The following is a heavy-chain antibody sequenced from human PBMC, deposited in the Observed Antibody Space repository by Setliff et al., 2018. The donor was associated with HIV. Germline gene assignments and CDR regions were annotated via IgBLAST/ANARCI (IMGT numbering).Heavy chain of an antibody. CDR3: ARDRYYYDSSGYSGAFDI. Sequence: ETLSLTCTVSSGSISSYYWTWIRQPPGKGLEWIGYIYYSGSTNYNPSLKSRVTISVDTSKNQFSLKLSSVTAADTAVYYCARDRYYYDSSGYSGAFDIWGQGTMVTVS. D-gene: IGHD3-22*01. J-gene: IGHJ3*02. CDR2: IYYSGST. V-gene: IGHV4-59*01. CDR1: SGSISSYY.